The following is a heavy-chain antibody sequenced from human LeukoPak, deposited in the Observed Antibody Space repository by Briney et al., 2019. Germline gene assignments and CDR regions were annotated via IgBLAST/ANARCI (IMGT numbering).Heavy chain of an antibody. CDR1: GFTFSSYW. D-gene: IGHD2-2*01. CDR3: ARYYCGTSTTCYMFDF. Sequence: TGGSLRLSCAASGFTFSSYWMSWMRQAPGKGLEWVAIIKQAASETYYVGSVKGRFTISRDNAKNSLYLQMSSLRADDTAVYYCARYYCGTSTTCYMFDFWGQGTLVTVSS. CDR2: IKQAASET. V-gene: IGHV3-7*01. J-gene: IGHJ4*02.